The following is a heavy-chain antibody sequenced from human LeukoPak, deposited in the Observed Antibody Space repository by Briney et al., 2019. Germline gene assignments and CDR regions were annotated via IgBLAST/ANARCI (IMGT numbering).Heavy chain of an antibody. Sequence: ASVKVSCKASGYTFIDYHLHWVRQAPGQGLEWMGRINPKSGGTNYAQKFQGGVTVTRDTSISTAYMELSSLRSDDTAVYFCVRDIDYYDSSGFGGGYYYYYYMDVWGRGTTVTVSS. CDR3: VRDIDYYDSSGFGGGYYYYYYMDV. CDR1: GYTFIDYH. V-gene: IGHV1-2*06. J-gene: IGHJ6*03. D-gene: IGHD3-22*01. CDR2: INPKSGGT.